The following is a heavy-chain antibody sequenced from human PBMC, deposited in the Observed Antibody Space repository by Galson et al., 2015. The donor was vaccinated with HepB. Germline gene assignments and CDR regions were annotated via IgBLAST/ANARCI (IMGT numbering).Heavy chain of an antibody. Sequence: SLRLSCAASGFTFSSYGMHWVRQAPGKGLEWVAAISYDGSNKYYADSVKGRFTISRDNSKNTLYLQMNSLRAEDTAVYYCARREIGYSSGWYWDYWDQGTLVTVSS. CDR2: ISYDGSNK. V-gene: IGHV3-30*03. CDR3: ARREIGYSSGWYWDY. CDR1: GFTFSSYG. D-gene: IGHD6-19*01. J-gene: IGHJ4*02.